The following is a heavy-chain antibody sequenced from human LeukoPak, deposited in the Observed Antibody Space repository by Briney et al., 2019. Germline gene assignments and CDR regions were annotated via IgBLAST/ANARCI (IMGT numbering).Heavy chain of an antibody. CDR3: AREGTGSGDSFNI. CDR2: ISSSGSTI. Sequence: GGSLRLSCAASGFTFSSYEMTWVRQAPGKGLEWVSSISSSGSTIYYADSVKGRFTISRDNAKKPRYLQMNSLRAEDTAVYYCAREGTGSGDSFNIWGQGTMVTVSS. V-gene: IGHV3-48*03. D-gene: IGHD1-26*01. CDR1: GFTFSSYE. J-gene: IGHJ3*02.